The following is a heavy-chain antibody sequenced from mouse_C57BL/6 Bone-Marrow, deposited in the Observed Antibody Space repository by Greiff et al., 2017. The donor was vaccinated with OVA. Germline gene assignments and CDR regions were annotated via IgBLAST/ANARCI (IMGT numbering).Heavy chain of an antibody. V-gene: IGHV6-6*01. CDR3: TRRGLRGY. CDR2: FRNKDNNHAT. CDR1: GFPFVAAW. D-gene: IGHD2-4*01. Sequence: LVGPGGGWVHLGGSMNLPFLPPGFPFVAAWLAWSGRSPEKGLGWVAEFRNKDNNHATYYAESVKGRFTISRDDSKSSVYLQMNSLRAEDTGIYYCTRRGLRGYWGQGTTLTVSS. J-gene: IGHJ2*01.